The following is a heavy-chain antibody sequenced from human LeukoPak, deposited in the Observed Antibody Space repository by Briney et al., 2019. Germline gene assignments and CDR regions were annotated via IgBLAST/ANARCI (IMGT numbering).Heavy chain of an antibody. J-gene: IGHJ4*02. D-gene: IGHD3-9*01. CDR2: INHSGST. V-gene: IGHV4-34*01. CDR1: GGSFSGYY. CDR3: ARGYDILTGYFLYPAFDY. Sequence: SETLSLTCAVYGGSFSGYYWSWIHQPPGKGLEWIGEINHSGSTNDNPSLKKRVTISVDTSKNQFSLKLSSVTAADTAVYYCARGYDILTGYFLYPAFDYWGQGTLVTVSS.